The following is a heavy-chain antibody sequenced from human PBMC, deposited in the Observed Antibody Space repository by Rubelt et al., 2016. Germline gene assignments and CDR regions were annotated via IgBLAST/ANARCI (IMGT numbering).Heavy chain of an antibody. CDR1: GGSISTYY. J-gene: IGHJ3*02. CDR3: ARRPSRDAFDI. CDR2: ISSGGST. V-gene: IGHV4-59*01. Sequence: QVQLQESGPGLVKPSETLSLTCTVSGGSISTYYWSWIRQPPGKGLEWIGYISSGGSTNYNPSLKSRVTISLDTSKNQFSLRLTSVTSADTAVYYCARRPSRDAFDIWGQGTMVTVSS.